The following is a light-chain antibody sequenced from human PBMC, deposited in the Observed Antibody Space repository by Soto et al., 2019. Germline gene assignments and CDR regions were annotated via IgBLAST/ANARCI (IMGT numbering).Light chain of an antibody. CDR1: QGVGSD. CDR2: AAS. J-gene: IGKJ4*01. V-gene: IGKV1-17*01. Sequence: DIQMTQSPSSLSASVGDRVTITCRASQGVGSDLGWYQQIPGKAPKRLISAASTLQSGVPSRFSGSGSGTEFTLTISSLQPEDFATYYCLQHNSYPLTFGGGTKVEVK. CDR3: LQHNSYPLT.